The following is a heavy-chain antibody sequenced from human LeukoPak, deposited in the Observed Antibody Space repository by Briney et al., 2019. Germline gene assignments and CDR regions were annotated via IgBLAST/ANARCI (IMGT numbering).Heavy chain of an antibody. CDR1: GFTFSDYY. J-gene: IGHJ3*02. CDR2: ISSSGSTI. D-gene: IGHD1-26*01. Sequence: GGSLRLSCAASGFTFSDYYMSWIRQAPGKGLEWVSYISSSGSTIYYADSVKGRFTISRDNAKNSLYLQMNSLRAEDTAVYYCXXXXFFIVGATGEAFDIWGQGTMVTVSS. V-gene: IGHV3-11*04. CDR3: XXXXFFIVGATGEAFDI.